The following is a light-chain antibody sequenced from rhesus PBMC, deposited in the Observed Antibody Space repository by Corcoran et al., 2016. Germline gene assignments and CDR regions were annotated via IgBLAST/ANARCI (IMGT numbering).Light chain of an antibody. Sequence: DIVMTQTPLSLPVTPGEPASISCRSSQSLLHSGGKTYLYWYLQKPGQFPQLLIYEVSNRAFGVPDRCSGSGSGTDFTLKISRVDAEDVGVCYCVQGIQLPLTFGGGTKVEL. CDR3: VQGIQLPLT. J-gene: IGKJ4*01. V-gene: IGKV2-90*01. CDR1: QSLLHSGGKTY. CDR2: EVS.